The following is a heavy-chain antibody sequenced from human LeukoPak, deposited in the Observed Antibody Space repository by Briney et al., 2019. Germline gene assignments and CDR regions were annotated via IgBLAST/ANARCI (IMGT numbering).Heavy chain of an antibody. D-gene: IGHD3-3*01. Sequence: SETLSLTCTVSGVSISSSYWSWIRQPPGKGLEWIGYFYYSGNTNYNPSLKSRVTMSVDTSKNQFSLNLRSVTAADTPVFYCAILLFGRGYPFFDSGGRETRFTV. CDR3: AILLFGRGYPFFDS. J-gene: IGHJ4*02. V-gene: IGHV4-59*01. CDR1: GVSISSSY. CDR2: FYYSGNT.